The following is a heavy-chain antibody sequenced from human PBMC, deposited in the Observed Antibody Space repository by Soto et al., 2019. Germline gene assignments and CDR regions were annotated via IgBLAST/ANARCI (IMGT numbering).Heavy chain of an antibody. Sequence: SVKVSCKASGGTFSSYAVSWVRQAPGQGLEWMGGIIPIFGTANYAQRFQGRVTITADESTSTAYMELSSLRSEDTAVYYCAREGRYYDSSGHYFDYWGQGTLVTVSS. D-gene: IGHD3-22*01. J-gene: IGHJ4*02. CDR3: AREGRYYDSSGHYFDY. CDR1: GGTFSSYA. V-gene: IGHV1-69*13. CDR2: IIPIFGTA.